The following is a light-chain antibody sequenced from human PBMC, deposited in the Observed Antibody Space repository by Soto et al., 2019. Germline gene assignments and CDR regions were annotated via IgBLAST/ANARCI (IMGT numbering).Light chain of an antibody. J-gene: IGKJ5*01. Sequence: DIQMTQAPSSVSASVGDRVTITCRASQGINNWLAWYQQTPGKAPKLLIYAASSLQTGVPLRFSGSGSGTDFTLTISSRQPEDFATYYCQQANSFPLTLGQGTRLEIK. CDR1: QGINNW. CDR2: AAS. V-gene: IGKV1-12*01. CDR3: QQANSFPLT.